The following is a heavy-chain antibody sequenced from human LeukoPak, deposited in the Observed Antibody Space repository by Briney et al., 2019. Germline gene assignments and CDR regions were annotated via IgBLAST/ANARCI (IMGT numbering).Heavy chain of an antibody. CDR1: GGTFSSYA. CDR3: AREEEYSSSWFDY. D-gene: IGHD6-13*01. J-gene: IGHJ4*02. Sequence: GSSVKVSCKASGGTFSSYAISWVRQAPGQGLEWMGGIIPIFGTANYAQKFQGRVTMTRDMSTSTVYMELSSLRSEDTAVYYCAREEEYSSSWFDYWGQGTLVTVSS. CDR2: IIPIFGTA. V-gene: IGHV1-69*05.